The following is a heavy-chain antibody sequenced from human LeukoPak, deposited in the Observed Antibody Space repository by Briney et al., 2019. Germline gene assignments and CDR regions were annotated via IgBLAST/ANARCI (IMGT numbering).Heavy chain of an antibody. V-gene: IGHV1-18*01. CDR2: ISAYNGNT. CDR1: GGTFSSYA. J-gene: IGHJ6*03. D-gene: IGHD6-13*01. CDR3: ARVGFPEKYSSSWYVGDVDPYYYYMDV. Sequence: ASVKVSCKASGGTFSSYAISWVRQAPGQGLEWMGWISAYNGNTNYAQKLQGRVTMTTDTSTSTAYMELRSLRSDDTAVYYCARVGFPEKYSSSWYVGDVDPYYYYMDVWGKGTTVTVSS.